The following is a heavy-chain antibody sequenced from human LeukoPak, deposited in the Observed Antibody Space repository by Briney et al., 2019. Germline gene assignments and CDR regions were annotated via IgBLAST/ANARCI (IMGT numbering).Heavy chain of an antibody. CDR2: ISYDGNSK. CDR3: ARNEFEWELLSPFDQ. Sequence: PGGSLRLSRAASGLTFSTYTVHWVRQAPGKGLEYVALISYDGNSKYYADSVKGRFTISRDNPKNTLDLQMNSLRVEDTAVYYCARNEFEWELLSPFDQWGQGTLVTVSS. CDR1: GLTFSTYT. V-gene: IGHV3-30-3*01. D-gene: IGHD1-26*01. J-gene: IGHJ4*02.